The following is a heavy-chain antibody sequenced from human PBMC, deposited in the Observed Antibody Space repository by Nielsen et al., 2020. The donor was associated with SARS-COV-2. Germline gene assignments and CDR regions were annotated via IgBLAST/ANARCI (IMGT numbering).Heavy chain of an antibody. CDR2: VSYDGKNQ. Sequence: GESLKISCAASGFTFSNYGMHWVRQAPGKGLEWVGAVSYDGKNQHYADSVKGRFTISKDNSKNTLYLQMDSLRPDDTAVYYCAKRTAADTFQYFFYYGMDVWGQGTTVAVSS. CDR1: GFTFSNYG. CDR3: AKRTAADTFQYFFYYGMDV. D-gene: IGHD2/OR15-2a*01. J-gene: IGHJ6*02. V-gene: IGHV3-30*18.